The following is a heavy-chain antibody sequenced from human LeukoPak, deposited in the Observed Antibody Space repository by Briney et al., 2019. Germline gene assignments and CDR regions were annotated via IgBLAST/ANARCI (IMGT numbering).Heavy chain of an antibody. D-gene: IGHD7-27*01. CDR3: ARDSTTWAADY. Sequence: ASVKVSCKASGYTFNGYKMHWVRQAPGQGLEWMGIINPSSGTTRYAQKFQARVTMTRDTSTSTVYMELSSLRSEDTAVYYCARDSTTWAADYWGQGTLITVSS. CDR1: GYTFNGYK. J-gene: IGHJ4*02. V-gene: IGHV1-46*02. CDR2: INPSSGTT.